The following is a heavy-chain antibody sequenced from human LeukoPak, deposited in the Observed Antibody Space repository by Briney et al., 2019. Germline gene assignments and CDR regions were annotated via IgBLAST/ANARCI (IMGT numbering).Heavy chain of an antibody. CDR1: GYIFTSYT. CDR3: VRTQTNGWFDA. CDR2: INTRTGNS. D-gene: IGHD1-1*01. V-gene: IGHV7-4-1*02. J-gene: IGHJ5*02. Sequence: ASVKVSCKASGYIFTSYTVNWVRQAPGQGLEWMGWINTRTGNSAYAQDFTGRFVLSFDSSVTTTYLQISSLKVEDTAVYYCVRTQTNGWFDAWGQGTLVTVSS.